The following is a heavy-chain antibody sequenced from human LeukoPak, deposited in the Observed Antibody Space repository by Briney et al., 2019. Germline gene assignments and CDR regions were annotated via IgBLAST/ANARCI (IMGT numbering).Heavy chain of an antibody. CDR1: GGSFSGYY. D-gene: IGHD3-22*01. Sequence: SETLSLTCAVYGGSFSGYYWSWIRQPPGKGLEWIGEINHSGGTNYNPSLKSRVTISVDTSKNQFSLKLSSVTAAGTAVYYCARGVHYYDSSGYLGYWGQGTLLTVSS. J-gene: IGHJ4*02. CDR2: INHSGGT. CDR3: ARGVHYYDSSGYLGY. V-gene: IGHV4-34*01.